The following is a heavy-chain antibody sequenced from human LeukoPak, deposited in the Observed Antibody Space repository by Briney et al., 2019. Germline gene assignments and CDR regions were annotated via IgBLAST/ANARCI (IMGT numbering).Heavy chain of an antibody. D-gene: IGHD3-10*02. CDR1: CYTFTSYG. CDR3: ARVLFGGFRPYYYYMDV. V-gene: IGHV1-18*01. Sequence: ASVKVSWKASCYTFTSYGISWARQAPGQWLVWMAWISAYNGNTNYAQKLQGRVTMTTDTSTSTAYMELRGLRSDDTAVYYCARVLFGGFRPYYYYMDVWGKGTTVTISS. CDR2: ISAYNGNT. J-gene: IGHJ6*03.